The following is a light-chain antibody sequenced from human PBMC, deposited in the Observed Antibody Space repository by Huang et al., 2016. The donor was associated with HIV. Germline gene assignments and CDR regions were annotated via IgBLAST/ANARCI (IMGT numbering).Light chain of an antibody. J-gene: IGKJ2*01. CDR3: MQALQTPYT. Sequence: DIVMTQSPLSLPVTPGEPASISCRSNQRLLQESGQNYLDWYLQKPGQSPQLRIYLASTRASGGPDRFTGSGSGTDFTLRINKVEAQDVGVYFCMQALQTPYTFGRGTKLEI. CDR2: LAS. V-gene: IGKV2-28*01. CDR1: QRLLQESGQNY.